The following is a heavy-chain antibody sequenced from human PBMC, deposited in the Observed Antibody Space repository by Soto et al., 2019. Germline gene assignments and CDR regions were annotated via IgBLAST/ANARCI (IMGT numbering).Heavy chain of an antibody. CDR1: GFTFSSYG. V-gene: IGHV3-30*18. CDR2: ISYDGSNK. J-gene: IGHJ3*02. D-gene: IGHD2-2*01. Sequence: QVQLVESGGGVVQPGRSLRLSCAASGFTFSSYGMHWVRQAPGKGLEWVAVISYDGSNKYYADSVKGRFTISRDNSKNTMYLQMNSLRAEETAVYYCANDLVVVPAAISGHDAFDIWGQGTMVTVSS. CDR3: ANDLVVVPAAISGHDAFDI.